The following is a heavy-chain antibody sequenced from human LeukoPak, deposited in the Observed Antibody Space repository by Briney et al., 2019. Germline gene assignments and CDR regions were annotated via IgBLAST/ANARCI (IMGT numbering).Heavy chain of an antibody. CDR1: GGSISSYY. J-gene: IGHJ4*02. V-gene: IGHV4-59*01. CDR3: ARAHALLRFLEWSKEYYFDY. CDR2: IYYSGST. Sequence: SETLSLTCTVSGGSISSYYWSWIRQPPGKGLEWIGYIYYSGSTNYNPSLKSRVTISVDTSKNQFSLKLSSVTAADTAVYYCARAHALLRFLEWSKEYYFDYWGQGTLVTVSS. D-gene: IGHD3-3*01.